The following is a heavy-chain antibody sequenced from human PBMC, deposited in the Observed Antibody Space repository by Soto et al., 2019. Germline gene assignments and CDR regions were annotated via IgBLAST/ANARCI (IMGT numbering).Heavy chain of an antibody. CDR2: IKQDGSAK. J-gene: IGHJ4*02. CDR3: ARAWGVTTDFDY. Sequence: EVQLVESGGGLVQPGGSLRLSCAASGFTFSSYWMSWVRQAPGKGLEWVANIKQDGSAKYYVDSVKGRFTISRDNAKNSLYLQKNSLRAEDTAVYYCARAWGVTTDFDYWCQGTLVTVSS. D-gene: IGHD4-17*01. CDR1: GFTFSSYW. V-gene: IGHV3-7*01.